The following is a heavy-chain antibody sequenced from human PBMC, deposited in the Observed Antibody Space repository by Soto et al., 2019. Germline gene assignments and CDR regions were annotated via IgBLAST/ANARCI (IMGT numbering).Heavy chain of an antibody. CDR3: ARGCSSTSCYVGDY. J-gene: IGHJ4*02. CDR2: ISSSSSTI. Sequence: EVQLVESGGGLVQPGGSLRLSCADSGFTFSSYSMNWVRQAPGKGLEWVSYISSSSSTIYYADSVKGRFTISRDNAKNSLYLQMNSLRDEDTAVYYCARGCSSTSCYVGDYWGQGTLVTVSS. CDR1: GFTFSSYS. D-gene: IGHD2-2*01. V-gene: IGHV3-48*02.